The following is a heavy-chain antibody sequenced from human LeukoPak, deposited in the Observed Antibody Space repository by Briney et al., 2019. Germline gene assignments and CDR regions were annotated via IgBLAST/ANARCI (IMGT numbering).Heavy chain of an antibody. D-gene: IGHD1-14*01. CDR1: GYTFSDYY. J-gene: IGHJ4*02. Sequence: GGSLRLFCAASGYTFSDYYMSWIRQAPGKGLEWVSYISSSSSYTNYADSVQGRFTISRDNAKNSLSLQMNSLRAEDSAVYYCARDKYKLADSYLFDSWGQGTLVTVSS. V-gene: IGHV3-11*05. CDR2: ISSSSSYT. CDR3: ARDKYKLADSYLFDS.